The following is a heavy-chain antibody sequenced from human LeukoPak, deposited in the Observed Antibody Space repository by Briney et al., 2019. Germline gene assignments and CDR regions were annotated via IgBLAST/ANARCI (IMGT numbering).Heavy chain of an antibody. D-gene: IGHD3-22*01. J-gene: IGHJ4*02. CDR1: GFTFSSYE. CDR2: ISSSGSTI. V-gene: IGHV3-48*03. Sequence: GGSLRLSCAASGFTFSSYEMNWVRQAPGKGLEWVSYISSSGSTIYYADSVKGRSTISRDNAKNSLYLQMNSLRAEDTAVYYCARTTYYDDTRDYYLDYWGQGTLVTVSS. CDR3: ARTTYYDDTRDYYLDY.